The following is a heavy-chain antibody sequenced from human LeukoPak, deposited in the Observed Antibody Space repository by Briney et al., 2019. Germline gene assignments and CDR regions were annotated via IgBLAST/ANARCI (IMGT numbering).Heavy chain of an antibody. V-gene: IGHV4-30-4*07. Sequence: SETLSLTCAVSGDSISSSPFSWNWIRQPPGKGLEWIGYIFDTGNTHYSPSLKSRLIISVDTSKNQFSLRLTSVTAADTAVYYCARASPAYYFGSGSYTSGWFDPWGQGTLVTVSS. J-gene: IGHJ5*02. CDR1: GDSISSSPFS. D-gene: IGHD3-10*01. CDR2: IFDTGNT. CDR3: ARASPAYYFGSGSYTSGWFDP.